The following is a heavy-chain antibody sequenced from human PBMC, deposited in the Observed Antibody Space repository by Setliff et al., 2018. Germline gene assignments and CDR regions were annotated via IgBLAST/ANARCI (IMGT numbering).Heavy chain of an antibody. V-gene: IGHV3-11*04. CDR3: ARLYRPESRYYFFDY. J-gene: IGHJ4*02. CDR2: ISSSSSTI. Sequence: GGSLRLSCAASGFTFSDYYMSWIRQAPGKGLEWVSYISSSSSTIYYADSVKGRFTISRDNAKNSLYLQMNSLRAEDTAVYYCARLYRPESRYYFFDYWGQGTLVTVSS. CDR1: GFTFSDYY. D-gene: IGHD3-3*01.